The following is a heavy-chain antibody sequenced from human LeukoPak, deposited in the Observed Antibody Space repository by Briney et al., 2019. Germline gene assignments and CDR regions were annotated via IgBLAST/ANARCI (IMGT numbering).Heavy chain of an antibody. D-gene: IGHD6-19*01. J-gene: IGHJ6*02. CDR2: ISSSSIYV. V-gene: IGHV3-21*01. CDR1: GFTFSDYD. Sequence: PGGSLRLSCAASGFTFSDYDMNWVRQAPGKGLEWVSSISSSSIYVSYADSVKGRYTISRDNAKNSLYLQMNSLRAEDTAVYYCARTPGQWLAVGYHGMDVWGQGTTVTVSS. CDR3: ARTPGQWLAVGYHGMDV.